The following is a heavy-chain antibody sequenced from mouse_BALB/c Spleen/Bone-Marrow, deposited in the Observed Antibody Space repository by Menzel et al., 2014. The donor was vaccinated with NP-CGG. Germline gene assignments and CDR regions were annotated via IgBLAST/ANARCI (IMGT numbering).Heavy chain of an antibody. CDR3: ASYYYGSSRFAY. J-gene: IGHJ3*01. CDR2: IDPANGNT. D-gene: IGHD1-1*01. V-gene: IGHV14-3*02. Sequence: EVKLVESGAELVKPGASVKLSCTASGFNTKDTYMHWVKQRPEQGLEWIGRIDPANGNTKYDPKFQGKATITADTSSNTAYLQLSSLTSEDTAVYYCASYYYGSSRFAYWGQGTLVTVSA. CDR1: GFNTKDTY.